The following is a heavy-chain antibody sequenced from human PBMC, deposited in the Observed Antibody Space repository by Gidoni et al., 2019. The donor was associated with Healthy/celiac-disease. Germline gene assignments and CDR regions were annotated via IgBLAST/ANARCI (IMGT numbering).Heavy chain of an antibody. CDR2: IWYDGSNK. D-gene: IGHD4-17*01. CDR1: GFTFSSYG. J-gene: IGHJ3*02. V-gene: IGHV3-33*01. Sequence: QVQLVESGGGVVQPGRSLRLSCAASGFTFSSYGMHWVRQAPGKGLEWVAVIWYDGSNKYYADSMKGRFTISRDNSKNTLYLQMNSLRAEDTAVYYCARTGTTIYAFDIWGQGTMVTVSS. CDR3: ARTGTTIYAFDI.